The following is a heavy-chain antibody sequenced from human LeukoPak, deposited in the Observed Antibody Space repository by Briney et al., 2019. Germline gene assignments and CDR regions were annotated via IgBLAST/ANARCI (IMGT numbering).Heavy chain of an antibody. V-gene: IGHV4-59*01. D-gene: IGHD3-22*01. CDR3: ARVVGGIVVPIYAFDI. Sequence: SETLSLTCTVSGDSIRSYYWSWIRQPPGKGLEWIGYIYYSGSTNYNPSLKSRVTISVDTSKNQFSLKLSSVTAADTAVYYCARVVGGIVVPIYAFDIWGQGTMVTVSS. J-gene: IGHJ3*02. CDR2: IYYSGST. CDR1: GDSIRSYY.